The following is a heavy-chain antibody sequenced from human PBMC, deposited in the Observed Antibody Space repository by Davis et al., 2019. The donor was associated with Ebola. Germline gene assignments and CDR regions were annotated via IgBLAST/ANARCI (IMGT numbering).Heavy chain of an antibody. Sequence: SETLSLTCAVSGGSISSSNWWRWVRQPPGKGLECIGEIYHSGSTNYNPSLKSRVTISVDKSKNQFSLKLSSVTAADTAVYYCARGLGRYNWKRITTGYGMDVWGQGTTVTVSS. CDR3: ARGLGRYNWKRITTGYGMDV. J-gene: IGHJ6*02. V-gene: IGHV4-4*02. CDR1: GGSISSSNW. D-gene: IGHD1-20*01. CDR2: IYHSGST.